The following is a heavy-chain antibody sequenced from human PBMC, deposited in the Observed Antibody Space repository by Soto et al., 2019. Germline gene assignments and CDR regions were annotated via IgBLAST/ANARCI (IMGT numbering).Heavy chain of an antibody. D-gene: IGHD4-17*01. CDR1: GFTFSSYS. Sequence: GGSLRLSCAASGFTFSSYSMNWVRQAPGKGLEWVSYISSSSSTIYYADSVKGRFTISRDNAKNSLYLQMNSLRAEDTAVYYCARDTSIGDYDWFDPWGQGTLVTVSS. CDR2: ISSSSSTI. V-gene: IGHV3-48*04. CDR3: ARDTSIGDYDWFDP. J-gene: IGHJ5*02.